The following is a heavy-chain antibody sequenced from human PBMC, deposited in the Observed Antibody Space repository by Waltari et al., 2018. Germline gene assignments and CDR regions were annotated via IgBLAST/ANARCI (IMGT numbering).Heavy chain of an antibody. CDR2: ISGGGMST. CDR3: ARDREQAVAGTNYFDY. V-gene: IGHV3-23*01. D-gene: IGHD6-19*01. CDR1: GLLFNSCA. J-gene: IGHJ4*02. Sequence: EVQLLESGGNLVQSGGSLRLSCAASGLLFNSCAMSWVRQAPGKGLEWVSTISGGGMSTYDADSVKCRFTISRDNSKNTLSLQMNSLRSEDTAVYYCARDREQAVAGTNYFDYWGQGTLVTVSS.